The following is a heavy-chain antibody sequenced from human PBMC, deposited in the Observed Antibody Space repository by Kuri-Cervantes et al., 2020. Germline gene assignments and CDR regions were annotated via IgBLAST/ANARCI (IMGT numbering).Heavy chain of an antibody. CDR2: MNPNSGNT. CDR3: ARDFDVDCSGGSCYSYYYGMDV. J-gene: IGHJ6*02. CDR1: GYTFTSYD. V-gene: IGHV1-8*01. D-gene: IGHD2-15*01. Sequence: ASAKVSCNASGYTFTSYDINWVRQATGQGLEWMGWMNPNSGNTGYAQKFQGRVTMTRNTSISTAYMELSSLRSEDTAVYYCARDFDVDCSGGSCYSYYYGMDVWGQGTTVTVSS.